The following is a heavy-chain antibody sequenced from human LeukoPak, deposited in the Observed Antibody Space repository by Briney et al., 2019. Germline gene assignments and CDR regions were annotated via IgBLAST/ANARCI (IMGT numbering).Heavy chain of an antibody. V-gene: IGHV3-33*06. CDR1: GFTFSSYG. CDR2: IWYDGSNK. D-gene: IGHD5-18*01. CDR3: AKEGRGYSYGYSYFDY. J-gene: IGHJ4*02. Sequence: GGSLRLSCAASGFTFSSYGMHWVRQAPGKGLERVAVIWYDGSNKYYADSVKGRFTISRDNSKNTLYLQINSLRAEDTAVYYCAKEGRGYSYGYSYFDYWGQGTLVTVSS.